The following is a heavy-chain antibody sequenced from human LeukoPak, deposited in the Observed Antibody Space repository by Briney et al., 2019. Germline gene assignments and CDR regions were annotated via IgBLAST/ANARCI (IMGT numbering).Heavy chain of an antibody. CDR1: GGSISNYY. D-gene: IGHD1-26*01. CDR2: IYYSGST. Sequence: PSETLSLTCTVSGGSISNYYGNWIRHPPGKGLEWIWYIYYSGSTNYNPYLRSRVTISVDTTKKQFSLKLSSVTAAGTAVYYCARRVRSGSPFDYWGQGTLVTVSS. V-gene: IGHV4-59*08. CDR3: ARRVRSGSPFDY. J-gene: IGHJ4*02.